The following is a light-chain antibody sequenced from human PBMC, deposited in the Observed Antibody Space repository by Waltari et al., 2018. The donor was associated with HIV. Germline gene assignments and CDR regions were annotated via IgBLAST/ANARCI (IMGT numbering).Light chain of an antibody. J-gene: IGLJ1*01. CDR3: KSSTTGSTPCV. CDR2: DVT. Sequence: QSALTQPASVSGSPGQSITISCTGTDSDIGGHNSVAWYQQHPGKAPKLIIYDVTNRPSWVSNRCAVSRSGNTAALTIAGLQAEDEADYYCKSSTTGSTPCVFGSGTKVTVL. V-gene: IGLV2-14*01. CDR1: DSDIGGHNS.